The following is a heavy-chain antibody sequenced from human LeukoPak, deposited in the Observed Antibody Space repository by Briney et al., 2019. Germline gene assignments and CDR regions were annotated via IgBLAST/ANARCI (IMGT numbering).Heavy chain of an antibody. Sequence: GGSLRLSCAASGFTFSNYAMTWVRQAPGKGLEWVSGISGSGGSTYYADTVKGRLTISRDNSKNTLYLQMNSLRAEDTAVYYCAKDYHDILTGQPLPFDYWGQGTLVTVSS. J-gene: IGHJ4*02. CDR2: ISGSGGST. CDR1: GFTFSNYA. D-gene: IGHD3-9*01. V-gene: IGHV3-23*01. CDR3: AKDYHDILTGQPLPFDY.